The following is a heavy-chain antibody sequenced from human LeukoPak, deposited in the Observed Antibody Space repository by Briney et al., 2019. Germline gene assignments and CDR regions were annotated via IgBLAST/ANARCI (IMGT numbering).Heavy chain of an antibody. CDR1: GGSISSSSYH. CDR2: IYYSGST. CDR3: ASAVLRFLELDY. Sequence: SETLSLTCTVSGGSISSSSYHWGWIRQPPGKGLEWIGSIYYSGSTYYNPSLKSRVTISVDTSKNQFSLKLSSVTAADTAVYYCASAVLRFLELDYWGQGTLVTVSS. V-gene: IGHV4-39*01. D-gene: IGHD3-3*01. J-gene: IGHJ4*02.